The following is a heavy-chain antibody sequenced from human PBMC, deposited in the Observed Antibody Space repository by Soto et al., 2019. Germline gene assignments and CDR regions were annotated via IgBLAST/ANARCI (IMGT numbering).Heavy chain of an antibody. J-gene: IGHJ6*02. CDR1: GFTFSSYG. D-gene: IGHD3-16*01. V-gene: IGHV3-30*18. Sequence: QVQLVESGGGVVQPGRSLRLSCAASGFTFSSYGMHWVRQAPGKGLEWVAVISYDGSNKYYADSVKGRFTISRDNSKNTLYLQMNSLRAEDTAVYYCAKDLESLRLGQGYVFYYYGMDVWGQGTTVTVSS. CDR3: AKDLESLRLGQGYVFYYYGMDV. CDR2: ISYDGSNK.